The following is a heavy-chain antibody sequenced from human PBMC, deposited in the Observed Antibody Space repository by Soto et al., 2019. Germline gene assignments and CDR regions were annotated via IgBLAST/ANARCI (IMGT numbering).Heavy chain of an antibody. V-gene: IGHV3-21*01. CDR1: VFTFISYS. CDR3: ARDSAYGMDV. Sequence: KPGWSLRLSCASSVFTFISYSMNWVRQAPGKGLEWVSSISSSSSYIYYADSVKGRFTISRDNAKNSLYLQMNSLRAEDTAVYYCARDSAYGMDVWGQGTTVTVSS. CDR2: ISSSSSYI. D-gene: IGHD2-2*01. J-gene: IGHJ6*02.